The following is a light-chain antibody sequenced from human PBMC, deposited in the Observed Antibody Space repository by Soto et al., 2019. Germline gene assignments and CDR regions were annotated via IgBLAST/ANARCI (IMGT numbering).Light chain of an antibody. Sequence: EIVLTQSPATLSLSPGERATLSCRASQSVRSSYVAWYQQKPGQGPRLLIYGASSRATGIPDRFSGSGSGTDFTLTISRLEPEDFAMYYCQQYGSSPRTFGQGTKVDIK. CDR2: GAS. CDR3: QQYGSSPRT. CDR1: QSVRSSY. J-gene: IGKJ1*01. V-gene: IGKV3-20*01.